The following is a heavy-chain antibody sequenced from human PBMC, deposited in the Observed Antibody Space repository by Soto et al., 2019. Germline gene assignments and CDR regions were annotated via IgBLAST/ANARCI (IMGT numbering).Heavy chain of an antibody. CDR1: GFTFSNYG. J-gene: IGHJ5*02. CDR3: VKPKEHFYDSSPGET. D-gene: IGHD3-22*01. Sequence: PGGSLRLSCAASGFTFSNYGMHWVRQAPGKGLEWVAIISFDGNNKYYSDSVKGRFTISRDNSKNMVFLQMNSLRPEDTAAYYCVKPKEHFYDSSPGETWGQGTPVPSPQ. CDR2: ISFDGNNK. V-gene: IGHV3-30*18.